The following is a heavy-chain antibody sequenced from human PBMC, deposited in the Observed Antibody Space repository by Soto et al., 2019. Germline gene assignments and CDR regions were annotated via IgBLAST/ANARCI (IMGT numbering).Heavy chain of an antibody. Sequence: ALLKVSCKASVYTFTSDGSSWGRQAHGQGLEWMGWISAYNGNTNYAQKLQGRVTMTTDTSTSTAYMELRSLRSDDTAVYYCARVRYYDFWSGCLGVWGKGTTVTVSS. D-gene: IGHD3-3*01. J-gene: IGHJ6*04. CDR2: ISAYNGNT. CDR3: ARVRYYDFWSGCLGV. V-gene: IGHV1-18*01. CDR1: VYTFTSDG.